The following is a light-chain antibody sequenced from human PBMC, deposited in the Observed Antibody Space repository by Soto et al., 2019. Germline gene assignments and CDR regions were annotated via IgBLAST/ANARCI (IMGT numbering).Light chain of an antibody. CDR3: QQSNSFPRT. J-gene: IGKJ4*01. CDR2: AAS. CDR1: QAVSTW. V-gene: IGKV1-12*01. Sequence: DIQMTQSPSFVSASVGYSVTITCRASQAVSTWLAWYQQKPGGAPRLLIYAASTLQSGVPSRFSGSGSGTDFTLTIRSLQPEDFATYYCQQSNSFPRTFGGGTKVDIK.